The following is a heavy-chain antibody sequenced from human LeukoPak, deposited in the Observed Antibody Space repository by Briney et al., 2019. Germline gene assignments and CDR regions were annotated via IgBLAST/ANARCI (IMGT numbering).Heavy chain of an antibody. D-gene: IGHD2-2*01. CDR3: AKGVVSVPAANWFDP. V-gene: IGHV3-23*01. Sequence: GGSLRLSCAASGFTFSSYAMSWVRQAPGKGLEWVSAISGSGGSTYYADSVKGRLTISRDNSKNTLYLQMNSLRAEDTAVYYCAKGVVSVPAANWFDPWGQGTLVTVS. CDR2: ISGSGGST. CDR1: GFTFSSYA. J-gene: IGHJ5*02.